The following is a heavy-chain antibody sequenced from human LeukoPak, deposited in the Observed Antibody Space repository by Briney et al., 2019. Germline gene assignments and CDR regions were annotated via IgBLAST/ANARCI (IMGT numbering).Heavy chain of an antibody. CDR2: IKHDGSEK. V-gene: IGHV3-7*01. J-gene: IGHJ4*02. CDR3: ATDRGWRTSGYYLYYFEY. Sequence: GGSLRLSCATSGFIFTNYFMSWVRQAPGKGLEWVASIKHDGSEKYYVDSVRGRFTISRDNTMNSLYLQMSSLRAEDTAVYYCATDRGWRTSGYYLYYFEYWGQGTLVTYSS. D-gene: IGHD3-3*01. CDR1: GFIFTNYF.